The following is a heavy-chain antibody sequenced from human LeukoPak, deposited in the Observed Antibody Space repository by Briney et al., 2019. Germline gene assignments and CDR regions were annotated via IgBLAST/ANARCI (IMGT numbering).Heavy chain of an antibody. Sequence: SETLSLTCAVYGGSFSGYYWSWIRQPPGKGLEWIGEINHSGSTNYNPSLKSRVTISVDTSKNQFSLKLSSVTAADTAVYYCASRDISSGHEGYWGQGTLVTVSS. J-gene: IGHJ4*02. CDR2: INHSGST. D-gene: IGHD3-9*01. CDR1: GGSFSGYY. CDR3: ASRDISSGHEGY. V-gene: IGHV4-34*01.